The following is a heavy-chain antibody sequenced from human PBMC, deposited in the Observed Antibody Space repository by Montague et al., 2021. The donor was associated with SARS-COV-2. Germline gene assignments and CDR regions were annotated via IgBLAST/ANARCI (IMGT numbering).Heavy chain of an antibody. CDR3: ASTKNLPFIDNYVNYIDL. D-gene: IGHD1-1*01. J-gene: IGHJ4*02. V-gene: IGHV4-59*01. CDR1: GGSIRSYY. CDR2: VHYTGST. Sequence: SETLSLTCEVSGGSIRSYYWSWIRQSPRKGLEWIGYVHYTGSTKYNPSLKTRVTLSLDTPKYHISLRLNSVTAADTAVYYCASTKNLPFIDNYVNYIDLWGLGAMVTVSS.